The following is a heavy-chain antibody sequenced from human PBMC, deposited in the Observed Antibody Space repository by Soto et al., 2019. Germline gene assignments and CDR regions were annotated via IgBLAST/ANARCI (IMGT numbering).Heavy chain of an antibody. CDR3: ARSRRALYSSSSGLDY. Sequence: QVQLVQSGAEVKKPGASVKVSCKASGYTFTSYDINWVRQATGQGLEWMGWMNPNSGNTGYAQKFQGRVTMTRNTSIGTAYMELSSLRSEDTAVYYCARSRRALYSSSSGLDYWGQGTLGTVSS. CDR2: MNPNSGNT. D-gene: IGHD6-6*01. CDR1: GYTFTSYD. J-gene: IGHJ4*02. V-gene: IGHV1-8*01.